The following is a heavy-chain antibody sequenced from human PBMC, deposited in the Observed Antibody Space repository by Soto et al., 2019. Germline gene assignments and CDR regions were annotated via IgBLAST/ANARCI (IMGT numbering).Heavy chain of an antibody. Sequence: GASEKVSSKVSGYPLTELSMHWVRQAPGKGLEWMRGFDPEYGETIYAQKFQGIVTMTEDTSTGTAYMELSSLRSEDTAVYYCATAPYDSSGYSLYFDYWGQGTLVTVSS. D-gene: IGHD3-22*01. V-gene: IGHV1-24*01. CDR2: FDPEYGET. CDR1: GYPLTELS. CDR3: ATAPYDSSGYSLYFDY. J-gene: IGHJ4*02.